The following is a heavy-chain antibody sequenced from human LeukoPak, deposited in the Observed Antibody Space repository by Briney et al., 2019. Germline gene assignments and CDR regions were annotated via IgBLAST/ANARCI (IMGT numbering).Heavy chain of an antibody. D-gene: IGHD5-12*01. CDR2: IYPGDSDT. J-gene: IGHJ4*02. V-gene: IGHV5-51*01. Sequence: GESLKISCKGSGYSFTSYWIGWVRQMPGKGLEWMEIIYPGDSDTRYSPSFQGQVTISADKSISTAYLQWSSLKASDTAMYYCATGLDIVAYYFDYWGQGTLVTVSS. CDR3: ATGLDIVAYYFDY. CDR1: GYSFTSYW.